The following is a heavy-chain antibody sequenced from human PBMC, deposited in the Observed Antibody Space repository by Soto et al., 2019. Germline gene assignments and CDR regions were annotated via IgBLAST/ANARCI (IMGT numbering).Heavy chain of an antibody. Sequence: GGSLRLSCAASGFTFSSYGMHWVRQAPGKGLEWVAVIAYDGSNKYYADSVKGRFTISRDNSKNSLYLQMNSLRAEDPAVYYCANEETSSSWFGGYSSYYYYGMDVWGQGPTVTVSS. CDR1: GFTFSSYG. CDR3: ANEETSSSWFGGYSSYYYYGMDV. D-gene: IGHD6-13*01. J-gene: IGHJ6*02. V-gene: IGHV3-30*18. CDR2: IAYDGSNK.